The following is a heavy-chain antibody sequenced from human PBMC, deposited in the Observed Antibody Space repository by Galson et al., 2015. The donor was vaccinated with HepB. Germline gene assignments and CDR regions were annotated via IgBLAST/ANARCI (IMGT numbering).Heavy chain of an antibody. CDR1: GFTFSDYY. D-gene: IGHD6-6*01. CDR3: ARNPTYSSSNWYFDL. Sequence: SLRLSCAASGFTFSDYYMSWIRQAPGKGLEWVSYISSRGSTIYYADSVKGRFTISRDNAKNSLYLQMNSLRAEDTAVYYCARNPTYSSSNWYFDLWGRGTLVTVSS. J-gene: IGHJ2*01. V-gene: IGHV3-11*01. CDR2: ISSRGSTI.